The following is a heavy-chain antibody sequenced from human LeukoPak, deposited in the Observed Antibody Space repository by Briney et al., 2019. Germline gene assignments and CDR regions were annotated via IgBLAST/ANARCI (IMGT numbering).Heavy chain of an antibody. CDR1: GFTFSTYS. J-gene: IGHJ4*02. D-gene: IGHD3-10*01. Sequence: PGGSLRLSCAASGFTFSTYSMNWVRQAPGKGLEWVSYISSSSTTIYYTDSVKGRFTISRDNAKNSLYLQMNSLRAEDTAVYYCARRNVYGSDYFDYWGQGTLVTVSS. V-gene: IGHV3-48*01. CDR3: ARRNVYGSDYFDY. CDR2: ISSSSTTI.